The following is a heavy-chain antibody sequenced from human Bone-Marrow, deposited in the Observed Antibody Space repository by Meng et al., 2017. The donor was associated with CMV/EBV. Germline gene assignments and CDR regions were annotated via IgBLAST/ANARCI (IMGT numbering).Heavy chain of an antibody. CDR1: GYTFTSYD. V-gene: IGHV1-8*01. CDR2: MNPNSGNT. CDR3: ARYCSSTSCYYYYGMDV. J-gene: IGHJ6*02. D-gene: IGHD2-2*01. Sequence: ASVKVSCKASGYTFTSYDINWVRQATGQGLEWMGWMNPNSGNTGYAQKLQGRVTMTTDTSTSTAYMELRSLRSDDTAVYYCARYCSSTSCYYYYGMDVWGQGTTVTVSS.